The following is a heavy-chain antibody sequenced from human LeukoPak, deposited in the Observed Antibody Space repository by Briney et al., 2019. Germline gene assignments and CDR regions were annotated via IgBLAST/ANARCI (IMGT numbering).Heavy chain of an antibody. V-gene: IGHV4-34*01. J-gene: IGHJ5*02. CDR3: ARGYGVVPVSPAANWFDP. D-gene: IGHD4-17*01. CDR2: INHSGST. CDR1: GGSFSGYY. Sequence: AETLYPTCAVYGGSFSGYYWSWIRQPPGKGLEWIGEINHSGSTNYNPSLKSRVTISVDTSKNQFSLKLSSVTAADTAVYYCARGYGVVPVSPAANWFDPWGQGTLVTVSS.